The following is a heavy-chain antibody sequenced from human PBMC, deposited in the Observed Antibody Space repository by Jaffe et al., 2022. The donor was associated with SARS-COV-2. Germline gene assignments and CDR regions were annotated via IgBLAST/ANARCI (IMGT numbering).Heavy chain of an antibody. CDR2: IYTSGST. J-gene: IGHJ4*02. CDR1: GGSISSGSYY. CDR3: ARDSLYSSGRFDY. D-gene: IGHD6-19*01. Sequence: QVQLQESGPGLVKPSQTLSLTCTVSGGSISSGSYYWSWIRQPAGKGLEWIGRIYTSGSTNYNPSLKSRVTISVDTSKNQFSLKLSSVTAADTAVYYCARDSLYSSGRFDYWGQGTLVTVSS. V-gene: IGHV4-61*02.